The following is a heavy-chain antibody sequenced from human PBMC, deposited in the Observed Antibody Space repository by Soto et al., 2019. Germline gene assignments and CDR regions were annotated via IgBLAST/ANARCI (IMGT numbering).Heavy chain of an antibody. CDR2: IYYSGST. CDR1: GGSISSYY. Sequence: PSETLSLTCTVSGGSISSYYWSWIRQPPGKGLEWIGYIYYSGSTNYNPSLKSRVTISVDTSKNQFSLKLSSVTAADTAVYYCARRYGTTFDCWGQGTLVTVS. J-gene: IGHJ4*02. CDR3: ARRYGTTFDC. V-gene: IGHV4-59*01. D-gene: IGHD1-7*01.